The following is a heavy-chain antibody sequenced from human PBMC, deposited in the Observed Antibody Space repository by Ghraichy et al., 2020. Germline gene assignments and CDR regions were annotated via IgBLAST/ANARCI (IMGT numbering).Heavy chain of an antibody. J-gene: IGHJ6*02. V-gene: IGHV3-21*01. CDR2: ISSSSSYI. CDR1: GFTFSSYS. D-gene: IGHD2-2*01. Sequence: GGSLRLSCAASGFTFSSYSMNWVRQAPGKGLEWVSSISSSSSYIYYADSVKGRFTISRDNAKNSLYLQMNSLRAEDTAVYYCARDRQYQPPFYGMDVWGQGTTVTVSS. CDR3: ARDRQYQPPFYGMDV.